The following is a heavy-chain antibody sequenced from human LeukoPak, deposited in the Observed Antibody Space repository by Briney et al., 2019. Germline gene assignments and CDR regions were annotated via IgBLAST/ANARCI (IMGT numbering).Heavy chain of an antibody. Sequence: SSVKVSCKASGGTFRNYTITWVRQAPGQGLEWMGRIIPGLGIINYAQKFQGRVTVTADKSTSTADMELSSLRGDDTAVYYCARALSDTSGYELAYWGQGTLVTVSS. J-gene: IGHJ4*02. CDR1: GGTFRNYT. CDR2: IIPGLGII. V-gene: IGHV1-69*02. CDR3: ARALSDTSGYELAY. D-gene: IGHD3-22*01.